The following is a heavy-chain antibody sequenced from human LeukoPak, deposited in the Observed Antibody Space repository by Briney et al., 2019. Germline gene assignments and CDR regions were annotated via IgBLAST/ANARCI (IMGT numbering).Heavy chain of an antibody. Sequence: ASVKVSCKASSYTFTSYGISWVRQAPGQGLEWMGWMNPNSGNTGYAQKFQGRVTITRNTSISTAYMELSSLRSEDTAVYYCARGITIFGVVPYYYYMDVWGKGTTVTVSS. V-gene: IGHV1-8*03. CDR3: ARGITIFGVVPYYYYMDV. D-gene: IGHD3-3*01. J-gene: IGHJ6*03. CDR2: MNPNSGNT. CDR1: SYTFTSYG.